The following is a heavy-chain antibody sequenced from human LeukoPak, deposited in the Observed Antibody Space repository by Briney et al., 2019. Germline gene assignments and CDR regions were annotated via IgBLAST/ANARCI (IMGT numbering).Heavy chain of an antibody. CDR1: GGSISDSY. D-gene: IGHD2-21*02. CDR3: ARGAYCGTGCFLYFDF. Sequence: SETLSLTCTVSGGSISDSYWSWIRQPPGKGLEWIGYIYTSGRTDYNPSLKSRVTMSVDTSKNHFSLKLSSVTAADAAVYYCARGAYCGTGCFLYFDFWGQGSLVTVSS. CDR2: IYTSGRT. V-gene: IGHV4-4*09. J-gene: IGHJ4*02.